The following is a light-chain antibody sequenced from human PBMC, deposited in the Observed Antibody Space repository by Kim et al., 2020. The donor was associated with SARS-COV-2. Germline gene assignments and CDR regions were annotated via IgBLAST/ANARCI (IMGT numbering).Light chain of an antibody. CDR1: QDIRND. CDR2: GAT. Sequence: ASVGDRVTSTCRSSQDIRNDLGWYQQNPGGAPKRLIYGATSLQSGVPSRFSGSGSGTEFTLPISSLQPEDFATYFCLQHNTYPITFGQGTRLEIK. J-gene: IGKJ5*01. V-gene: IGKV1-17*01. CDR3: LQHNTYPIT.